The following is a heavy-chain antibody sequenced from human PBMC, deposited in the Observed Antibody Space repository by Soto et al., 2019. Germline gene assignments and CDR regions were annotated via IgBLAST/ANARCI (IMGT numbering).Heavy chain of an antibody. J-gene: IGHJ4*02. CDR2: ISSSSSTI. V-gene: IGHV3-48*01. D-gene: IGHD3-16*02. Sequence: GGSLRLSCAASGFTFSSYSMNWVRQAPGKGLEWVSYISSSSSTIYYADSVKGRFTISRDNAKNSLYLQMNSLRAEDTAVYYCARDDYDYIWGSYRYIPAPIDYWGQGTLVTVSS. CDR1: GFTFSSYS. CDR3: ARDDYDYIWGSYRYIPAPIDY.